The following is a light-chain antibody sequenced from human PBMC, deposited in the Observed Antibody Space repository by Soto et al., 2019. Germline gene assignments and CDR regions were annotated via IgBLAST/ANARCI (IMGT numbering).Light chain of an antibody. CDR2: AAS. V-gene: IGKV1-39*01. CDR1: QSIATY. Sequence: DIQMTQSPSSLSVSIGDRVTITCRASQSIATYLSWYKHKPGKAPDRLIYAASSLHSGVPSRFSGSGSGTHFSLTIIRLQPEDFASYYCQQSYTTPYNFGRGTKLEI. J-gene: IGKJ2*01. CDR3: QQSYTTPYN.